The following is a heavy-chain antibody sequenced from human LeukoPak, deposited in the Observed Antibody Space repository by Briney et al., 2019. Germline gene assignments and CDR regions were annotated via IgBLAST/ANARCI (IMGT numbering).Heavy chain of an antibody. D-gene: IGHD4-11*01. V-gene: IGHV3-74*03. CDR1: GFTSSSYW. CDR3: ARDWGYSKDY. CDR2: INSDGSRT. J-gene: IGHJ4*02. Sequence: GGSLRLSCAPSGFTSSSYWMHWVRQAPGKGLVWVSRINSDGSRTTYADSVKGRFTISRDNAKNTLYLQMNSLRAEDTAVYYCARDWGYSKDYWGQGTLVTVSS.